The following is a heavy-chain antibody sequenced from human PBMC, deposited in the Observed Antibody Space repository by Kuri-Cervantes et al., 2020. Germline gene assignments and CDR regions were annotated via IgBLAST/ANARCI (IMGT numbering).Heavy chain of an antibody. CDR3: ARQRTYYYGSGSYFNWFDP. D-gene: IGHD3-10*01. Sequence: LRLSCTVSGGSISSGGYYWSWIRQHPGKGLEWIGYIYYSGSTYYNPSLKSRVTISVDTSKNQFSLKLSSVTAADTAVYYCARQRTYYYGSGSYFNWFDPWGQGTLVTVSS. CDR2: IYYSGST. J-gene: IGHJ5*02. CDR1: GGSISSGGYY. V-gene: IGHV4-31*03.